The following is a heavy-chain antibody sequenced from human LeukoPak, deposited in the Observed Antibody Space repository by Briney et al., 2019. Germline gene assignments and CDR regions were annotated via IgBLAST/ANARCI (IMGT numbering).Heavy chain of an antibody. D-gene: IGHD3-22*01. V-gene: IGHV3-33*08. Sequence: GRSLRLSCAASGFTFSSYGMHWVRQAPGKGLEWVAVIWYDGSNKYYADSVKGRFTISRDNSKDTLYLQMNSLRAEDTAVYYCARDPLQYYYDSSGSWDYWGQGTLVTVSS. CDR2: IWYDGSNK. J-gene: IGHJ4*02. CDR3: ARDPLQYYYDSSGSWDY. CDR1: GFTFSSYG.